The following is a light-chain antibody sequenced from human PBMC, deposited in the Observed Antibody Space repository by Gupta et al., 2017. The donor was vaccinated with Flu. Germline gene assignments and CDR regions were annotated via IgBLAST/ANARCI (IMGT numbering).Light chain of an antibody. CDR3: CSYAGYYSLV. CDR1: GSDVGGYTY. J-gene: IGLJ3*02. V-gene: IGLV2-11*03. CDR2: DVS. Sequence: LVTTSCAGTGSDVGGYTYVYWYQQHPGKVFKLMIYDVSRRPSGVPDRFSGSKSGNTASLTISGLQAEDEADYYCCSYAGYYSLVFGGGTKLTVL.